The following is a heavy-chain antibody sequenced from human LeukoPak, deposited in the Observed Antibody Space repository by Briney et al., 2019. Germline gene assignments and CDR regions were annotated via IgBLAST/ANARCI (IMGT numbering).Heavy chain of an antibody. CDR2: LYAKSGGT. CDR3: ARDPAEEVVGIDY. CDR1: GYTFSDYY. J-gene: IGHJ4*02. D-gene: IGHD2-2*01. V-gene: IGHV1-2*02. Sequence: GASVKVSCKASGYTFSDYYMHWVRQAPGQGLEWMGWLYAKSGGTHYEQKFQGRVTLTRDTSISTAYMELSSLTSDDTAVYYCARDPAEEVVGIDYWGQGTLITVSS.